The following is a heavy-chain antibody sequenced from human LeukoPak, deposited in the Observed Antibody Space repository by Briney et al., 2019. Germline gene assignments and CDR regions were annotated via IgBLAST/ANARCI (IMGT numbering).Heavy chain of an antibody. CDR3: ARTDSSGYFSWFDP. Sequence: PSQTLSLTCTVFGDSISSGFYYWSWIRQPAGKGLEWIGRIFTSGSTNYNPSLKSRVTISVDTSKNQFSLKLSSVTAADTAVYYCARTDSSGYFSWFDPWGQGTVVIVSS. V-gene: IGHV4-61*02. J-gene: IGHJ5*01. CDR1: GDSISSGFYY. CDR2: IFTSGST. D-gene: IGHD3-22*01.